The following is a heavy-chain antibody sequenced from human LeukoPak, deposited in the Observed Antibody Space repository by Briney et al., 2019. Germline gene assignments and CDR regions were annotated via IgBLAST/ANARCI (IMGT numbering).Heavy chain of an antibody. CDR2: ISSSRGYI. J-gene: IGHJ4*02. CDR1: GFIFSSYS. CDR3: ARGYYDSSSFFDY. D-gene: IGHD3-22*01. Sequence: GGSLRLSCAASGFIFSSYSMNWVRQAPGKGLEWVSSISSSRGYIYYADSLKGRFTISRDNAKSSLYLQMNGLRAEDTAVYYCARGYYDSSSFFDYWGQGTLVTVSS. V-gene: IGHV3-21*06.